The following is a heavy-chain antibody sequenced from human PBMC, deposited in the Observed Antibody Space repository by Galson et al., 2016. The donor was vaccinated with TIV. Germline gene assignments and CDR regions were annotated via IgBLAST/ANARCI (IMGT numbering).Heavy chain of an antibody. Sequence: SLRLSCAASGFTFSIFAMTWVRQAPGMGLEWVSAISGGGGSTYYADSVKGRFTISRDNSKNTLFLQMNNLRAEDTAVYYCTKVPSSGFSYYYGLDVWGQGTTVTVSS. V-gene: IGHV3-23*01. CDR2: ISGGGGST. CDR1: GFTFSIFA. J-gene: IGHJ6*02. CDR3: TKVPSSGFSYYYGLDV. D-gene: IGHD3-22*01.